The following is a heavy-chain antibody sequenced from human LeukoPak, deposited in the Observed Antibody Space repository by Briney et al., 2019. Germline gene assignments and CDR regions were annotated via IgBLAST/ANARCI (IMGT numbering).Heavy chain of an antibody. CDR3: ATGDGYNSFDY. V-gene: IGHV4-4*07. J-gene: IGHJ4*02. CDR2: IYTSGST. CDR1: GGSFSSYY. Sequence: SETLSLTCTVSGGSFSSYYWSWIRQPAGKGLEWIGRIYTSGSTNYNSSLKSRVTMSVGTSKNQVSLKLGSVTAADTAVYYCATGDGYNSFDYWGQGTLVTVSS. D-gene: IGHD5-24*01.